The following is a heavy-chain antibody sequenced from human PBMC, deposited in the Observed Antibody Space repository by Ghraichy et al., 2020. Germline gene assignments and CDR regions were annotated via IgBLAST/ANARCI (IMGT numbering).Heavy chain of an antibody. Sequence: LSLTCAASGFTFSNFAMHWVRQAPSKGLERVAVTSYDGSNKDYADSVKGRFTISRDNSKKTLYLQMNSLRAEDTAVYYCAKAGFSSSWPTDYYYAMDVWGQGTTVTVSS. CDR3: AKAGFSSSWPTDYYYAMDV. V-gene: IGHV3-30*18. J-gene: IGHJ6*02. CDR2: TSYDGSNK. D-gene: IGHD6-13*01. CDR1: GFTFSNFA.